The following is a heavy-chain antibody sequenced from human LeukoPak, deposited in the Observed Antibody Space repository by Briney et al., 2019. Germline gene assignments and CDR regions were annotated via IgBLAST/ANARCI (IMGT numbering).Heavy chain of an antibody. CDR2: ISAYNGNT. V-gene: IGHV1-18*01. J-gene: IGHJ4*02. Sequence: ASVKVSCKASGYTFTSYGISWVRQARGQGLEWMGWISAYNGNTNYAQKLQGRVTMTTDTSTSTAYMELRSLRSDDTAVYSCARDSKRITMIVEPPADYWGQGTLVTVSS. CDR1: GYTFTSYG. D-gene: IGHD3-22*01. CDR3: ARDSKRITMIVEPPADY.